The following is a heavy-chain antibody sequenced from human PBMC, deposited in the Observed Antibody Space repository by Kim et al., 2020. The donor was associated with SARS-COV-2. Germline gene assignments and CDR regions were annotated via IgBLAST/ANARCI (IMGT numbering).Heavy chain of an antibody. J-gene: IGHJ3*01. CDR1: GFTFSSYA. CDR2: ISCSGGRT. V-gene: IGHV3-23*01. Sequence: GGSLRLSCAASGFTFSSYATSWVRRAPGKGLEWVSAISCSGGRTYYAASVKGRFTISRDNSKKPLYLQMNCRRAEDTAVYFGAKVTRRDIAVTGTTAAF. D-gene: IGHD6-19*01. CDR3: AKVTRRDIAVTGTTAAF.